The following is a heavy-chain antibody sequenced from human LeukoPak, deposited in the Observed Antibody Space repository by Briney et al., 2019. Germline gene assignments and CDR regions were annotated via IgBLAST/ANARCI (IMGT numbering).Heavy chain of an antibody. V-gene: IGHV3-48*01. D-gene: IGHD2-15*01. CDR2: ISSSSSTI. CDR1: GFTFSSYS. CDR3: ARVAQSLGYCSGGSCYSDY. J-gene: IGHJ4*02. Sequence: GGSLRLSCAASGFTFSSYSMNWVRQAPGKGLEWVSYISSSSSTIYYADSVKGRFTISRDNAKNSLYLQMNSLRAEDTAVYYCARVAQSLGYCSGGSCYSDYWGQGTLVTVSS.